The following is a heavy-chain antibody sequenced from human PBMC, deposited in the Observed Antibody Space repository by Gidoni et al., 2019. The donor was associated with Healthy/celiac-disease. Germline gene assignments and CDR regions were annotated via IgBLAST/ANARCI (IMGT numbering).Heavy chain of an antibody. CDR2: IYPGDSDT. D-gene: IGHD2-15*01. J-gene: IGHJ4*02. V-gene: IGHV5-51*01. CDR3: ARSISGGSYLGYFDY. CDR1: GYSFTSYW. Sequence: ELQLVQSGAEMKKPGESLQISCKGSGYSFTSYWLGWVRQMPGKGLEWMGIIYPGDSDTSYSPSFQGQVTISADKSISTAYLQWSSLKASDTAMYYCARSISGGSYLGYFDYWGQGTLVTVSS.